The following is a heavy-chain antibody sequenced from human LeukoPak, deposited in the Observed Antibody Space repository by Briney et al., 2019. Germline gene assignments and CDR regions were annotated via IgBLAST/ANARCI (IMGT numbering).Heavy chain of an antibody. Sequence: GGSLRLSCAASGFTFSSYAMSWVRQAPGKGLEWVAVISYDGSNKYYADSVKGRFTISRDNSKNTLYLQMNSLRAEDTAVYYCARILDGSQGYWGQGTLVTVSS. D-gene: IGHD2-15*01. V-gene: IGHV3-30-3*01. CDR3: ARILDGSQGY. J-gene: IGHJ4*02. CDR1: GFTFSSYA. CDR2: ISYDGSNK.